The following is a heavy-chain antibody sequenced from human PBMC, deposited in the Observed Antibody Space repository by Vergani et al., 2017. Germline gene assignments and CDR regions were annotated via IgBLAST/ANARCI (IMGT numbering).Heavy chain of an antibody. Sequence: QVQLVQSGAEVKKPGSSVKVSCKASGGTFSSYAIRWVRQAPGQGLEWMGGIIPIFGKANYAQKFQGRVTITADESTSTAYMELSSLRSEDTAVYYCARGTFYSSGWLAPDYWGQGILVTVSS. V-gene: IGHV1-69*01. CDR2: IIPIFGKA. CDR3: ARGTFYSSGWLAPDY. J-gene: IGHJ4*02. CDR1: GGTFSSYA. D-gene: IGHD6-19*01.